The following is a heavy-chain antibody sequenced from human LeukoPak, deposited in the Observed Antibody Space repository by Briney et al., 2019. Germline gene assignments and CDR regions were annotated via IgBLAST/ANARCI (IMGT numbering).Heavy chain of an antibody. CDR3: AARDFWSGPASDY. CDR1: VFTLSSYG. D-gene: IGHD3-3*01. CDR2: IRYDGSEK. Sequence: GGSLRLPCAPPVFTLSSYGTHGVPQAPGKGLEWVAFIRYDGSEKYYADSVKGRFTISRDNSKNTLYLQMNSLRVEDTAVYYCAARDFWSGPASDYWGQGTLVTVSS. J-gene: IGHJ4*02. V-gene: IGHV3-30*02.